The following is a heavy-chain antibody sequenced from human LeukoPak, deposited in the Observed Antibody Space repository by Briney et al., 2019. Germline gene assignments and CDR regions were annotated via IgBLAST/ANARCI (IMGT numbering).Heavy chain of an antibody. V-gene: IGHV3-33*06. D-gene: IGHD3/OR15-3a*01. CDR2: IWYDGSNK. Sequence: GGSLRLSCAASGFTFSSYGMHWVRQAPGKGLEWVALIWYDGSNKDYADSVKGRFTISRDNSKNTVYLQMSSLRAEDTAVYYCAKVYGFIPPYCYFDLWGRGTLVTVSS. CDR1: GFTFSSYG. J-gene: IGHJ2*01. CDR3: AKVYGFIPPYCYFDL.